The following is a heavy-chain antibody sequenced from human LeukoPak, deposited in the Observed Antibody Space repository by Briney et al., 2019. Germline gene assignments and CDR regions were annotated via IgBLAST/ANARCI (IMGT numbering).Heavy chain of an antibody. J-gene: IGHJ4*02. CDR3: ARGGFGELLSPLDY. D-gene: IGHD3-10*01. Sequence: GGSLRLSCAASGFTVSSNYMSWVRQAPGKGLEWVSVLYTSGSTYYADSVKGRFTISRDNSKNTLYLQMNSLRVEDTAIYYCARGGFGELLSPLDYWGQGTLVTVSS. CDR2: LYTSGST. CDR1: GFTVSSNY. V-gene: IGHV3-53*01.